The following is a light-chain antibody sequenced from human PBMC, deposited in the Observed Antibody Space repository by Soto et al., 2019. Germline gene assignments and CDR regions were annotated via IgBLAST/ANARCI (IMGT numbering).Light chain of an antibody. CDR3: QHYGRSPIT. Sequence: EIVLTQSPGTLSLSPGERATLSCRASQSVNSRLAWYQHKPGQAPRLLISGASSRATGFPDRFSGSGSATDFTLTISRLEPEDFALYYCQHYGRSPITFGQGTRLEIK. J-gene: IGKJ5*01. V-gene: IGKV3-20*01. CDR2: GAS. CDR1: QSVNSR.